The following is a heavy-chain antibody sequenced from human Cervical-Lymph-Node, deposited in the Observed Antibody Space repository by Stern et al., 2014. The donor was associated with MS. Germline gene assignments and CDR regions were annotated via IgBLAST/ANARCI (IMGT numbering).Heavy chain of an antibody. D-gene: IGHD2-2*01. CDR2: ISSSSSYT. J-gene: IGHJ3*02. Sequence: VQLVESGGGLVKPGGSLRLSCAASGFTFSSYSMNWVRQAPGKGLEWVSSISSSSSYTYYADSVKGRVAISRDYAKNSLYLQMNSLRAEDTAVYYCARVPAAIFGAFDIWGRGTMVTVSS. V-gene: IGHV3-21*06. CDR1: GFTFSSYS. CDR3: ARVPAAIFGAFDI.